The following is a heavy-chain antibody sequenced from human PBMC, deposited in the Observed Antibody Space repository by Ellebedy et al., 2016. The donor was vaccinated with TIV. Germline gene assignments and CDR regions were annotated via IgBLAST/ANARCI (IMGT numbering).Heavy chain of an antibody. CDR2: ISAHNGDT. CDR1: GYTFTSYG. CDR3: ARDHGYGDQTMGY. V-gene: IGHV1-18*04. Sequence: AASVKVSCKASGYTFTSYGISWARQAPGQGLEWMGWISAHNGDTNYAQKLQGRVTMTTDTPTGTAYMELRSLRSDDTAVYYCARDHGYGDQTMGYWGQGTLVTVSS. J-gene: IGHJ4*02. D-gene: IGHD4-17*01.